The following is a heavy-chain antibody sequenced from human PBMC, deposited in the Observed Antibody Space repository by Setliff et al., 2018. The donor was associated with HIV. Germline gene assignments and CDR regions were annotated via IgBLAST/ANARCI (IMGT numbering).Heavy chain of an antibody. CDR3: AKVWLAGEVDLNMVITN. V-gene: IGHV3-74*01. CDR1: GFTFDTYW. Sequence: PGGSLRLSCAASGFTFDTYWMHWVRQAPGKGLVWVSRVSSDGSSKTYADSVKDRFTISRDNAKNTLYLQMKSLRAEGTAVYYCAKVWLAGEVDLNMVITNWGQGTQVTVSS. CDR2: VSSDGSSK. D-gene: IGHD2-21*01. J-gene: IGHJ4*02.